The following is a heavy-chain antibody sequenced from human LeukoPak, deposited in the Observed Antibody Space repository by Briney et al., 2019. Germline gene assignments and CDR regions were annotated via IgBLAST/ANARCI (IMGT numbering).Heavy chain of an antibody. D-gene: IGHD3-10*01. V-gene: IGHV3-23*01. CDR3: ARGPPSYYYGSGTGYMDV. J-gene: IGHJ6*03. CDR1: GFTFSSYA. Sequence: GGSLRLSCAASGFTFSSYAMSWVRQAPGKGLEWVSAISGSRGGTYYADSVKGRFTISRDNSKNTLYLQMNSLRAEDTAVYYCARGPPSYYYGSGTGYMDVWGKGTTVTVSS. CDR2: ISGSRGGT.